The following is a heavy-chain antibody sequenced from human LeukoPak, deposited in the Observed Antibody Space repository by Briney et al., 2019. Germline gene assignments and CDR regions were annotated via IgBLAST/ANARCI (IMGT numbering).Heavy chain of an antibody. D-gene: IGHD3-16*02. J-gene: IGHJ4*02. V-gene: IGHV1-24*01. CDR3: ATTRRYDYVWGSYRHHFDY. CDR1: GYTLTELS. CDR2: FDPEDGET. Sequence: ASVKVSCKVSGYTLTELSMHWVRQAPGKGLEWMGGFDPEDGETIYAQKFQGRVTMTEDTSTDTAYMELSSLRSEDTAVYYCATTRRYDYVWGSYRHHFDYWGQGTLVTVSS.